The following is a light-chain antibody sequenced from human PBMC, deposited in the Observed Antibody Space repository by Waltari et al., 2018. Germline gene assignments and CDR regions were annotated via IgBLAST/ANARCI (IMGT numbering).Light chain of an antibody. CDR3: QVWDVINDHVV. J-gene: IGLJ3*02. V-gene: IGLV3-21*02. CDR2: DGR. CDR1: NVRIHR. Sequence: SSVLTQPPSVSVAPGQTARITCGGDNVRIHRMPWYQQRPGQAPGVGDQDGRDRPPGLPERFSGSRSGITATLTISRVEAGDEADYYCQVWDVINDHVVFGGGTKVTVL.